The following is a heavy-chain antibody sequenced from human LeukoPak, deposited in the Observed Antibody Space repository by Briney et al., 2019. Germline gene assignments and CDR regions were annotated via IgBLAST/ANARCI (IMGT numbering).Heavy chain of an antibody. CDR1: GGSISSVSNS. V-gene: IGHV4-39*07. Sequence: SETLSLTCTVSGGSISSVSNSWGWIRQPPGKGLEWIGSIYQSGSTYYNPPLKSRVTISVDTSKNQFSLKLSSVTAADTAVYYCARVPLTYYYGSGSPTGFDYWGQGTLVTVSS. CDR2: IYQSGST. J-gene: IGHJ4*02. CDR3: ARVPLTYYYGSGSPTGFDY. D-gene: IGHD3-10*01.